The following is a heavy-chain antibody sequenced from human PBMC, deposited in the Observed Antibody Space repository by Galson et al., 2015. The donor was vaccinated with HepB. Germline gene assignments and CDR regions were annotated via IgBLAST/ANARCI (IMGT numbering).Heavy chain of an antibody. V-gene: IGHV6-1*01. Sequence: CAISGDSVSSNGAAWNWIRQSPSRGLEWLGRTYYRSKWYSDYAVSVKSRMTINPDASRNQFSLQLNSVTPEDTAVYYCARVYLGYWYFDLWGRGTLVTVSS. J-gene: IGHJ2*01. D-gene: IGHD7-27*01. CDR1: GDSVSSNGAA. CDR3: ARVYLGYWYFDL. CDR2: TYYRSKWYS.